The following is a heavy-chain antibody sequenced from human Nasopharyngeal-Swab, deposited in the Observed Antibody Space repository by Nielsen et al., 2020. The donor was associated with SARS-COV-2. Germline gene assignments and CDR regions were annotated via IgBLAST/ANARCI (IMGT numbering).Heavy chain of an antibody. CDR1: GFTFSSYA. CDR2: ISGSGGST. CDR3: AKVPLYYYDSSGPRDY. V-gene: IGHV3-23*01. Sequence: GESLKISCAASGFTFSSYAMSWVRQAPGKGLEWVPAISGSGGSTYYADSVKGRFTISRDNSKNTLYLQMNSLRAEDTAVYYCAKVPLYYYDSSGPRDYWGQGTLVTVSS. J-gene: IGHJ4*02. D-gene: IGHD3-22*01.